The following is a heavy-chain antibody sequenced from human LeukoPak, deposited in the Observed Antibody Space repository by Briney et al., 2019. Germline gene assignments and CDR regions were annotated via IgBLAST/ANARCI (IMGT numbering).Heavy chain of an antibody. D-gene: IGHD2-21*02. V-gene: IGHV3-74*01. Sequence: PGGSLRLSCAASGFTFSSYWMHWVRQAPGKGLVWVPRINSDGSSTSYADSVKGRFTISRDNAKNTLYLQMNSLRAEDTAVYYCARGIVVVTAISTRRRGNWFDPWGQGTLVTVSS. J-gene: IGHJ5*02. CDR1: GFTFSSYW. CDR3: ARGIVVVTAISTRRRGNWFDP. CDR2: INSDGSST.